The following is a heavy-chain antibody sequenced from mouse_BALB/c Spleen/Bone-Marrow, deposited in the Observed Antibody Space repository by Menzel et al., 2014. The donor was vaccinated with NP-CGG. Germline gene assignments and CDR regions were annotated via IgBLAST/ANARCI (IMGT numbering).Heavy chain of an antibody. Sequence: QVQLQQSGAELVRPGTPVKLPCKASGYTFTSYWMNWVKQRPGRGLEWIGRIDPSDSETHYNQKFKDKATLTVDKSSSTAYIQLSSLTSEDSAVYYCARWGAYFDYWGQGTTLTVSS. CDR1: GYTFTSYW. CDR3: ARWGAYFDY. CDR2: IDPSDSET. V-gene: IGHV1-61*01. J-gene: IGHJ2*01.